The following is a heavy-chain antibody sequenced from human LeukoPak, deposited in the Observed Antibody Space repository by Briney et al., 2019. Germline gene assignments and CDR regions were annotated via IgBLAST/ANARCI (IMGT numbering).Heavy chain of an antibody. CDR1: GGSISSYY. D-gene: IGHD2-15*01. Sequence: PSETLSLTCTVSGGSISSYYWSWIRQPPGKGLEWIGYIYYSGSTNYNPSLKSRVTISVDTSKNQFSLKLSSVTAADTAVYYCARGGWSKDYYYYMVVWGKGTTVTVSS. J-gene: IGHJ6*03. CDR2: IYYSGST. V-gene: IGHV4-59*01. CDR3: ARGGWSKDYYYYMVV.